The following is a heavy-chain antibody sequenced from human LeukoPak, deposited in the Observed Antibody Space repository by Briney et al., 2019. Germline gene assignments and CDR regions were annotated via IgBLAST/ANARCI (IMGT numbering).Heavy chain of an antibody. CDR3: ARLIGELWFGDYYYYYMDV. CDR1: GGSFSGYY. Sequence: SETLSLTCAVYGGSFSGYYWSWIRQPPGKGLEWIGEINHSGSTNCNPSLKSRVTISADTSKNQFSLKLSSVSAADTAVYYCARLIGELWFGDYYYYYMDVWGKGTTVTISS. CDR2: INHSGST. D-gene: IGHD3-10*01. J-gene: IGHJ6*03. V-gene: IGHV4-34*01.